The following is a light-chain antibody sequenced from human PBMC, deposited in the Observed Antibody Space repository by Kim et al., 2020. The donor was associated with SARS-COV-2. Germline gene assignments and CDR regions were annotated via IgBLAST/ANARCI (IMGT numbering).Light chain of an antibody. V-gene: IGLV2-23*02. J-gene: IGLJ2*01. CDR2: EVS. CDR1: SSDVGSYNL. CDR3: CSYAGSSTYVV. Sequence: SITISFAGASSDVGSYNLVSWYQQHPDKAPKLMIYEVSKRPSGVSNRFSGSKSGNTASLTISGLQPEDESDYYCCSYAGSSTYVVFGGGTQLTVL.